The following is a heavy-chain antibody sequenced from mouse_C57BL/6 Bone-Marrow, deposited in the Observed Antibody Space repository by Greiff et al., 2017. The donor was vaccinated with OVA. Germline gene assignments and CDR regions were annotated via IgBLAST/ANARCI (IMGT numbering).Heavy chain of an antibody. J-gene: IGHJ4*01. V-gene: IGHV1-69*01. CDR3: ARGGAYYGSSYDAMDY. D-gene: IGHD1-1*01. CDR1: GYTFTSYW. CDR2: IDPSDSYT. Sequence: QVQLQQPGAELVMPGASVKLSCKASGYTFTSYWMHWVKQRPGQGLEWIGEIDPSDSYTNYNQKFKGKSTLTVDKSSSTAYMQLSSLTSEDSAVYYGARGGAYYGSSYDAMDYWGQGTSVTVSS.